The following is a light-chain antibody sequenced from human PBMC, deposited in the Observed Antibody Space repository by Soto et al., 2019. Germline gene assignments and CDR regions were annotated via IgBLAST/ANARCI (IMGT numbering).Light chain of an antibody. V-gene: IGKV3-20*01. Sequence: EIVMTQSPGTLSFSPGERATLSCRASHSVSSNLAWYQQKPGQAPRLLIYGASNRATGIPDRFSGSGSGTDFTLTISGLEPEDFVVYYCQQYNSSPPTFGQGTQLDIK. CDR1: HSVSSN. J-gene: IGKJ5*01. CDR2: GAS. CDR3: QQYNSSPPT.